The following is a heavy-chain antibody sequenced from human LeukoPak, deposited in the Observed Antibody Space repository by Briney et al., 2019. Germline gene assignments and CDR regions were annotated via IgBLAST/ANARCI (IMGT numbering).Heavy chain of an antibody. J-gene: IGHJ4*02. Sequence: SETLSLTCTVSGGSISSYYWSWIRQPAGKGLEWIGRIYTSGSTNYNPSLKSRVTMSVDTSKNQFSLKLSSMTAADTAVYYCARESGGHGSGREYFDYWGQGTLVTVSS. CDR3: ARESGGHGSGREYFDY. CDR2: IYTSGST. V-gene: IGHV4-4*07. D-gene: IGHD3-10*01. CDR1: GGSISSYY.